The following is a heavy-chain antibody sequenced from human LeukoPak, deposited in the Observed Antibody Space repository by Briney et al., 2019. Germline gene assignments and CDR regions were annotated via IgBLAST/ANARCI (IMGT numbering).Heavy chain of an antibody. Sequence: GGSLRLSCAASGFTFSSYSMNWVRQAPGKGLEWVSSISSSSSYIYYADSVKGRFTISRDNAKNSLYLQMNSLRAEDTAVYYCARVRRGYSGYAFDCWGQGTLVTVSS. CDR2: ISSSSSYI. J-gene: IGHJ4*02. CDR1: GFTFSSYS. D-gene: IGHD5-12*01. CDR3: ARVRRGYSGYAFDC. V-gene: IGHV3-21*01.